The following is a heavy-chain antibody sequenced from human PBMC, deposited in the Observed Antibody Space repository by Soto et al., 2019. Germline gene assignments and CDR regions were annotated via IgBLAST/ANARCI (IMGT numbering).Heavy chain of an antibody. CDR1: GGSFSGYY. Sequence: SETLSLTCAVYGGSFSGYYWSWIRQPPGKGLEWIGEINHSGSTNYNPSLKSRVTISVDTSKNRFSLKLSSVTAADTAVYYCARGLGYSYGHYYYYYGMDVWGQGTTVTVSS. CDR2: INHSGST. J-gene: IGHJ6*02. V-gene: IGHV4-34*01. CDR3: ARGLGYSYGHYYYYYGMDV. D-gene: IGHD5-18*01.